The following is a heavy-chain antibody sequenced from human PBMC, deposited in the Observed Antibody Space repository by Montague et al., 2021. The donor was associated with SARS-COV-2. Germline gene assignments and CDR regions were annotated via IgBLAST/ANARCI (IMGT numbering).Heavy chain of an antibody. V-gene: IGHV3-23*01. CDR1: GFIFSNYA. J-gene: IGHJ4*02. CDR2: IGGSGEST. CDR3: AKEGRSRIRGVAAAFDF. Sequence: SLRLSCAASGFIFSNYAMSWVRQAPGKGLEWVAAIGGSGESTYYVDSVKGRFTISRDNSKDTLYLQMNSLRVEDTAVYYCAKEGRSRIRGVAAAFDFWGQGTLVTVSS. D-gene: IGHD3-10*01.